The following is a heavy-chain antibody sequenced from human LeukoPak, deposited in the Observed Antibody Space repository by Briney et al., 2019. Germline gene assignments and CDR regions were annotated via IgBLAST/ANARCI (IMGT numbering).Heavy chain of an antibody. CDR3: AKDRHAPGRYCSSTTCFPFDS. J-gene: IGHJ5*01. V-gene: IGHV3-23*01. CDR2: ISGSGGST. CDR1: GFTFTSYA. Sequence: GGSLRLSCAASGFTFTSYAMSWVRQAPGKGLEWVSAISGSGGSTYYADSVKGRFTISRDNSKSTLYLQMNSLRAEDTAVYYCAKDRHAPGRYCSSTTCFPFDSWGQGTLVTVSS. D-gene: IGHD2-2*01.